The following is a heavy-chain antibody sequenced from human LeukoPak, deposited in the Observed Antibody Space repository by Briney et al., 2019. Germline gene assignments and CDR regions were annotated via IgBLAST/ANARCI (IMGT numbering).Heavy chain of an antibody. V-gene: IGHV4-38-2*01. Sequence: SETLSLTCAVSGYSISSGYYWGWIRQPPGKGLEWSGSIYHCGSTYYNPSLKSRVTISVDTSKNQFSLKLSSVTAADTAVYYCARVGSGYDLFDYWGQGTLVTVSS. CDR3: ARVGSGYDLFDY. CDR2: IYHCGST. CDR1: GYSISSGYY. D-gene: IGHD5-12*01. J-gene: IGHJ4*02.